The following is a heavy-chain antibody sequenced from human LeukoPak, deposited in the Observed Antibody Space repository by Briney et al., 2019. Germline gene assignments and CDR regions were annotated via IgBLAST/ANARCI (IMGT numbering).Heavy chain of an antibody. Sequence: GGSLRLSCAASGFTFSNYAMSWVRQAPGKGLEWVSTISGGGITTYYADSAKGRFTISRDNSTNTMFLQMNGLRADDTAVYYCPRQSYASGWNPFDYWGQGILVTVSS. J-gene: IGHJ4*02. V-gene: IGHV3-23*01. CDR2: ISGGGITT. CDR1: GFTFSNYA. D-gene: IGHD6-19*01. CDR3: PRQSYASGWNPFDY.